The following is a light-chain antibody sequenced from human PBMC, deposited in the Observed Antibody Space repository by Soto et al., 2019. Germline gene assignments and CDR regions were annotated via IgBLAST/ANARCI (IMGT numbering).Light chain of an antibody. Sequence: EIVLTQSPATLSLSPGDRVTLSCRASQTVGRYLSWYQHSPGQGPRLLVYDASNRATGIPARFSGSGSETDFTLTISSLEPEDFAVYYCQQRLHWPITFVQGTRLEIK. CDR3: QQRLHWPIT. V-gene: IGKV3-11*01. CDR1: QTVGRY. CDR2: DAS. J-gene: IGKJ5*01.